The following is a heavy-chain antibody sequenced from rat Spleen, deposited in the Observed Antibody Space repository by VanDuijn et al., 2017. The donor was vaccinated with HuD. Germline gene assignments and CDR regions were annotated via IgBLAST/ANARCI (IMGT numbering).Heavy chain of an antibody. Sequence: QEQLKESGPGLVQPSQTLSLTCAVSGFSLTSNAIHWVRQSPGKGLEWMGGIWGDGSIDYNAGLKSRLSILRDTSKSQVFLKMNSLQTDDSAIYFCTRRGSFDYWGQGVMVTVSS. CDR2: IWGDGSI. J-gene: IGHJ2*01. CDR3: TRRGSFDY. V-gene: IGHV2-1*01. CDR1: GFSLTSNA. D-gene: IGHD4-1*01.